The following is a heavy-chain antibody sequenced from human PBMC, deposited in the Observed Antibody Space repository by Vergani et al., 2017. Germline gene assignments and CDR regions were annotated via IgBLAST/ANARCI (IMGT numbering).Heavy chain of an antibody. D-gene: IGHD6-19*01. CDR3: ARVRIAVAGPFDY. V-gene: IGHV1-69*02. CDR1: GGTFSSYT. J-gene: IGHJ4*02. CDR2: IIPILGIA. Sequence: QVQLVQSGAEVKKPGSSVKVSCKASGGTFSSYTISWVRQAPGQGLEWMGRIIPILGIANYAQKFQGRVTITADKSTSTAYMELSSLRSEDTAVYYCARVRIAVAGPFDYWGQGTLVTVSS.